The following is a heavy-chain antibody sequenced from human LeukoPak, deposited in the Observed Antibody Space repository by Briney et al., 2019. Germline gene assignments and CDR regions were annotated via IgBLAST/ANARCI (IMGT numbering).Heavy chain of an antibody. CDR1: GYSFTSYW. V-gene: IGHV5-51*01. J-gene: IGHJ4*02. D-gene: IGHD3-9*01. CDR2: IYPGDSDT. Sequence: GESLKISCKGSGYSFTSYWIGWVRQMPGKGLEWMGIIYPGDSDTRYSPSFQGQVTISADKSISTAYLQWSSLKASDTAMYYCARGYFDWLSTYYFDHWGQGTLVTVSS. CDR3: ARGYFDWLSTYYFDH.